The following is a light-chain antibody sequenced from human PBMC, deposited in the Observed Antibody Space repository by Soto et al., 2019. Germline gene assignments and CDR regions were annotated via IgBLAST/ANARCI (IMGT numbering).Light chain of an antibody. CDR3: QQYTTSPFT. V-gene: IGKV1-39*01. CDR2: AAS. J-gene: IGKJ3*01. Sequence: DIQMTQSPSSLSASVGDRVTITCRASQSIGTYLNWYLQKPGKAPQLLIHAASSLQTGVPSRFSGSGSGTEFTLTISSLQPEDFAVYYCQQYTTSPFTFGPGTKVDIK. CDR1: QSIGTY.